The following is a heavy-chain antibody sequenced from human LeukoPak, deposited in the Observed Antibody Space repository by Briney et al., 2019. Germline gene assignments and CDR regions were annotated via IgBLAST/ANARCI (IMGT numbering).Heavy chain of an antibody. Sequence: GGSLRLSCAASGFTVSTNYMNWVRQAPGKGLEWVSVIYAGGSTYYADSVKGRFTIPRDNSKNTLYLHMNSLRAEDTAVYYCARANNWNDAYFDSWGQGTLVTVSS. J-gene: IGHJ4*02. CDR3: ARANNWNDAYFDS. CDR2: IYAGGST. CDR1: GFTVSTNY. D-gene: IGHD1-20*01. V-gene: IGHV3-53*01.